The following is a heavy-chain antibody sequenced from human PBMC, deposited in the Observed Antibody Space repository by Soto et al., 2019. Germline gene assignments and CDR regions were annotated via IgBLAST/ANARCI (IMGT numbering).Heavy chain of an antibody. V-gene: IGHV3-7*03. CDR3: ARDSGFCRSTSSCFVH. D-gene: IGHD2-2*01. J-gene: IGHJ4*02. Sequence: GGSLRLSCAASGFTFSSSWMSWVRQAPGKGLEWGANIRADGSERYYVDSVKGRFTISRDNAESSLYLQMNPLRAEDTAVSSCARDSGFCRSTSSCFVHWGPGTLVTVSS. CDR2: IRADGSER. CDR1: GFTFSSSW.